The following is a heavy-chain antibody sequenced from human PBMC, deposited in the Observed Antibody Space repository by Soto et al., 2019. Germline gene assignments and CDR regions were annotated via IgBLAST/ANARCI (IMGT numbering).Heavy chain of an antibody. J-gene: IGHJ4*02. CDR2: IKSTANGGTT. Sequence: EVQLVESGGDLVKPGGSLSLSCAASGLIVSNTWMSWVRQAPGKGLEWIGRIKSTANGGTTDFAASVKGRFTISRDESENTLYLQMNSLKTEDTAVYYCTVYCSGAICYPRWGQGTLVTVSS. D-gene: IGHD2-15*01. CDR3: TVYCSGAICYPR. CDR1: GLIVSNTW. V-gene: IGHV3-15*01.